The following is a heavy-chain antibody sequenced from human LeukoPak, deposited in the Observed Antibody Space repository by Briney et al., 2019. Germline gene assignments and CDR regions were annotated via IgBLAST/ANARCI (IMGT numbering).Heavy chain of an antibody. CDR2: IKSKTDGGTT. D-gene: IGHD3-9*01. J-gene: IGHJ4*02. CDR1: GFTFSNAW. V-gene: IGHV3-15*01. Sequence: GGSLRLSCAASGFTFSNAWMSWVRQAPGKGLEWVGRIKSKTDGGTTDYAAPVKGRFTISRDDSKNTLYLQINSLKTEDTAVYYCTTEMGAPPTYYDILTGFSPPDYWGQGTLVTVSS. CDR3: TTEMGAPPTYYDILTGFSPPDY.